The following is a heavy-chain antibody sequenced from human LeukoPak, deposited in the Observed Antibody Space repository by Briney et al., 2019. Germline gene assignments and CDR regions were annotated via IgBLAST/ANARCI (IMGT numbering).Heavy chain of an antibody. CDR3: ARGLRSAEQFDAFDI. J-gene: IGHJ3*02. D-gene: IGHD3-3*01. CDR2: INPSGGST. CDR1: GDTSTSYY. Sequence: GASVKVSCKASGDTSTSYYMHWVRQAPGQGLEWMGIINPSGGSTSYAQKFQGRVTMTRDTSTSTVYMELSSLRSEDTAVYYCARGLRSAEQFDAFDIWGQGTMVTVSS. V-gene: IGHV1-46*01.